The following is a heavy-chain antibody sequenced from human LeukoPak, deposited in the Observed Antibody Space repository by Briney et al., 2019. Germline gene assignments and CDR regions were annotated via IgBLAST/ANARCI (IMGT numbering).Heavy chain of an antibody. D-gene: IGHD3-22*01. CDR2: IKQDGSEK. V-gene: IGHV3-7*01. CDR3: ARRVLYYDSSGYGTYYYYMDV. CDR1: GFAFSSYW. J-gene: IGHJ6*03. Sequence: GGSLRLSCAASGFAFSSYWMNWVRQAPGKGLEWVANIKQDGSEKYYVDSVKGRFTISRDNAKNSLYLQMNSLRAEDTAVYYCARRVLYYDSSGYGTYYYYMDVWGKGTTVTVSS.